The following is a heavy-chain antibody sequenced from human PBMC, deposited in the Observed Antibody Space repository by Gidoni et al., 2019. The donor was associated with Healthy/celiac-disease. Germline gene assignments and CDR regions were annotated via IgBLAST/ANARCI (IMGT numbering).Heavy chain of an antibody. CDR2: INHSGST. CDR1: GASFSGYY. V-gene: IGHV4-34*01. Sequence: QVQLQQWGAGLLKPSETLSLTCAVYGASFSGYYWSWIRQPPGKGLEWIGEINHSGSTNYNPSLKSRFTISVDTSKNQFSLKLSSVTAADTAVYYCARDRGYSSLYYFDYWGQGTLVTVSS. CDR3: ARDRGYSSLYYFDY. J-gene: IGHJ4*02. D-gene: IGHD6-13*01.